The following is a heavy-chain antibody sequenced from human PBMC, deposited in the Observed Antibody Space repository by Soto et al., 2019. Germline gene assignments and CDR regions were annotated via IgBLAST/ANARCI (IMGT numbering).Heavy chain of an antibody. J-gene: IGHJ4*02. CDR2: ISGRGVDT. D-gene: IGHD2-21*02. V-gene: IGHV3-23*01. CDR3: ATDHTDVTLFDY. Sequence: EVQLLESGGGFVQPGGSLRLSCAASGFSFSSLAMSWVRQAPGKGLEWGSSISGRGVDTLYADSVKGRFTISRDKSMNMLYLQVKSLRAEDTAVYYCATDHTDVTLFDYWGQGTLVTVSS. CDR1: GFSFSSLA.